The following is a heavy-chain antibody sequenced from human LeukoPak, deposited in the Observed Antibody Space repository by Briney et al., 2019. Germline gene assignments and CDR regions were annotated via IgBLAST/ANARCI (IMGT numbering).Heavy chain of an antibody. CDR1: DDSFSSHY. V-gene: IGHV4-59*11. CDR3: ARDLVTVTKGFDI. J-gene: IGHJ3*02. D-gene: IGHD4-17*01. Sequence: SETLSLTCAVSDDSFSSHYWTWIRQPPGQGLEWVGYISYIGSTNYNPSLKSRVTISIDTSKNQFSLKLSSVTAADTAVYYCARDLVTVTKGFDIWGQGTVVSVSS. CDR2: ISYIGST.